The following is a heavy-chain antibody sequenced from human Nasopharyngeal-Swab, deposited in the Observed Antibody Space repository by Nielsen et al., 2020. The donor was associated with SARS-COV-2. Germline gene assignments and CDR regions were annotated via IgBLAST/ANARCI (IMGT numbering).Heavy chain of an antibody. CDR1: GYTFTDYY. V-gene: IGHV1-2*02. CDR2: INPYSGDT. Sequence: ASVKVSCKTSGYTFTDYYIHWVRQVPGQGLEWVGCINPYSGDTKYAQKFQGRVTMTRDTSISTAYMELSSLTSEDTAVYYCARLVSRGWYHLSDYWGQGTLVTVSS. D-gene: IGHD6-19*01. CDR3: ARLVSRGWYHLSDY. J-gene: IGHJ4*02.